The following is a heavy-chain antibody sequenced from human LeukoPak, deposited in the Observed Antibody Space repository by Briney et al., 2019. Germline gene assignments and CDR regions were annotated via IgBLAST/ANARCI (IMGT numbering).Heavy chain of an antibody. CDR2: IHYSGST. J-gene: IGHJ4*02. D-gene: IGHD4-11*01. V-gene: IGHV4-31*03. Sequence: SETLSLTCTVSGGSISSGYHYWSWIRQHPGKGLEWIGYIHYSGSTSYNPSLMSRLSISVDTSKNQFSLKLTSVTAADTAVYYCARGKQDSTDLENKPLDYWGQGTLVTVSS. CDR3: ARGKQDSTDLENKPLDY. CDR1: GGSISSGYHY.